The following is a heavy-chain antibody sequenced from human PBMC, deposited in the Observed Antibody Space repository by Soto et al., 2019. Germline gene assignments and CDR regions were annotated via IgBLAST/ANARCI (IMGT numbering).Heavy chain of an antibody. Sequence: ASVTVSCKASGYTFTTHYILWVRQAPGQGLDWMGIIAPSAGFTTYAQNFRGRVTMTRDTSTSTIYMELRSLRSDDTPVYYCARSPVPTGPVLFFFDYWGQGTQATVSS. J-gene: IGHJ4*02. D-gene: IGHD7-27*01. CDR1: GYTFTTHY. CDR3: ARSPVPTGPVLFFFDY. V-gene: IGHV1-46*01. CDR2: IAPSAGFT.